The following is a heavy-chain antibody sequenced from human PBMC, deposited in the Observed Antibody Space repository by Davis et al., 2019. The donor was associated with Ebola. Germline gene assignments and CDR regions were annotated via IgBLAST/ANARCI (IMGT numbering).Heavy chain of an antibody. V-gene: IGHV3-23*01. CDR1: GLIFSNYA. J-gene: IGHJ4*02. CDR2: ITDSGGNR. CDR3: ATGRFGDSVSRFDY. D-gene: IGHD4-17*01. Sequence: PGGSLRLSCAASGLIFSNYAMMWVRQAPGKGLEWVSAITDSGGNRYHADSVKGRFTISRDNSKNTLYLQMNSLRAEDTAVYYCATGRFGDSVSRFDYWGQGILVTVSS.